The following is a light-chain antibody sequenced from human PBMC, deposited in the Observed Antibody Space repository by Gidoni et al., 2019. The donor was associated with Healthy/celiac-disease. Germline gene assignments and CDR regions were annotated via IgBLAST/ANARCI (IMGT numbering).Light chain of an antibody. V-gene: IGKV3-20*01. CDR3: QQYGSSPRT. CDR1: QSVSSSY. J-gene: IGKJ4*01. Sequence: DILFTQSPGTLSLSPGERATLSCRASQSVSSSYLAWYQQKPGQAPRLLIYGAPSRATGTPDRCSGSGSGTDVTLTISRREPEDFAVYYCQQYGSSPRTFGGGTKVEIK. CDR2: GAP.